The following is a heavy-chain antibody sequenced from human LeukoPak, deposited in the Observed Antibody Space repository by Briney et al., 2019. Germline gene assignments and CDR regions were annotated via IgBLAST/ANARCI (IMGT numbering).Heavy chain of an antibody. CDR1: GFTFSDYW. CDR3: ARVKWFGELLPISFDY. CDR2: IKQDGSDK. J-gene: IGHJ4*02. Sequence: GGSLRLSCAASGFTFSDYWMTWVRQAPGKGLEWVAKIKQDGSDKYYVDSVKGRFTISRDNAKNSVLLQMNSLRAEDTAVYYCARVKWFGELLPISFDYWGQGTLVTVSS. D-gene: IGHD3-10*01. V-gene: IGHV3-7*01.